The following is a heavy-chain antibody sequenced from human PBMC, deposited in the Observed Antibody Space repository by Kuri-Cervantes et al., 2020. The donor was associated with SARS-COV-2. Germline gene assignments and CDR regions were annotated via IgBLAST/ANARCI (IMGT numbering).Heavy chain of an antibody. J-gene: IGHJ6*02. CDR3: AKDDYSSSGLPSIRRALYYYYGMDV. Sequence: GGSLRLSCGGTGFTFSDYYMSWIRQAPGKGLEWVSAISGSGGSTYYADSVKGRFTISRDNSKNTLYLQMNSLRAEDTAVYYCAKDDYSSSGLPSIRRALYYYYGMDVWGQGTTVTVSS. CDR2: ISGSGGST. CDR1: GFTFSDYY. D-gene: IGHD6-6*01. V-gene: IGHV3-23*01.